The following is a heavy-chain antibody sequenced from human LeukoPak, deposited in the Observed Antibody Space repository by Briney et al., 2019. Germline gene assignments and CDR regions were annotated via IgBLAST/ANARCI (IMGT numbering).Heavy chain of an antibody. CDR1: GYRLTSFW. CDR3: ARGRYYYAGIDP. Sequence: GESLKISRKGPGYRLTSFWIGWVRQKPGEGLEWMGIFYPGESDTSYSPSLQGQVTISADKSISTANQQWSSLKASDTAMYYCARGRYYYAGIDPWGQGTLVTVSS. D-gene: IGHD3-10*01. V-gene: IGHV5-51*01. J-gene: IGHJ5*02. CDR2: FYPGESDT.